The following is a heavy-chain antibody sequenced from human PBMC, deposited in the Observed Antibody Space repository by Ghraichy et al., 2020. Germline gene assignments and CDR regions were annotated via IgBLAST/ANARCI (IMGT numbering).Heavy chain of an antibody. J-gene: IGHJ4*02. Sequence: SETLFLTCTVSGGSISSYYWSWIRQPPGKGLEWIGLVHYRESTNYNPSVNGRVTISADKSKNQFSLRLTSVTPADTAVYYCARGTGWLPDEWGQGTLVTVSS. V-gene: IGHV4-59*01. CDR3: ARGTGWLPDE. CDR1: GGSISSYY. CDR2: VHYREST. D-gene: IGHD5-12*01.